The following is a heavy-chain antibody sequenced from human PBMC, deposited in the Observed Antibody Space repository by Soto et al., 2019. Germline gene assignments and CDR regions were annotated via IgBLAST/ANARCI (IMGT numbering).Heavy chain of an antibody. D-gene: IGHD6-13*01. CDR1: GFTVSSNY. Sequence: EVQLVETGGGLIQPGGSLRLSCAASGFTVSSNYMSWVRQAPGKGLEWVSVIYSGGSTYYADSVKGRFTISRDNSKNTLYLQMNRLRAEDTAVYYCARERIAAAGPIYYYYGMDVWGQGTTVTVSS. J-gene: IGHJ6*02. V-gene: IGHV3-53*02. CDR3: ARERIAAAGPIYYYYGMDV. CDR2: IYSGGST.